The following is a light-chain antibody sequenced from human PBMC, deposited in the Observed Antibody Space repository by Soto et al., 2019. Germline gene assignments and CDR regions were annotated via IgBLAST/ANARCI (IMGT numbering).Light chain of an antibody. V-gene: IGKV1-39*01. Sequence: DIQMTQSPSSLSASVGDRVTITCRASQSISSLLNWYQQKPGKVPKLLIYAASNLQSGVPSRFSGSGSGTDFTLTISSLQPEDFATYYCQQSYSTPRTFGQGTKVEIK. CDR2: AAS. CDR1: QSISSL. CDR3: QQSYSTPRT. J-gene: IGKJ1*01.